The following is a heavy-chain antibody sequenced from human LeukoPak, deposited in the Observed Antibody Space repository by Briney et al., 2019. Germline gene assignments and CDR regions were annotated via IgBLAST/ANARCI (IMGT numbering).Heavy chain of an antibody. CDR1: GGSFSGYY. J-gene: IGHJ4*02. CDR3: ARVMAAMVLDY. V-gene: IGHV4-34*01. D-gene: IGHD5-18*01. Sequence: SETLSLTCAVYGGSFSGYYWSWIRQPPGKGLEWIGEINHSGSTNYNPSLKSRVTISVDTSKNQFSLKLSSVTAADTAVYYCARVMAAMVLDYWGQGTLVTVSS. CDR2: INHSGST.